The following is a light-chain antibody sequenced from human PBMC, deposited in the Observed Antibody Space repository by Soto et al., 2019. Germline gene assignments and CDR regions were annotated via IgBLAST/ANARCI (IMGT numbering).Light chain of an antibody. CDR2: GAS. J-gene: IGKJ4*01. CDR3: QQYGSSPLT. V-gene: IGKV3-20*01. CDR1: QSVSSSY. Sequence: EIVLTQSPGTLSLSPGERATLSCRASQSVSSSYLAWYQHKPGQAPRVLIYGASSRATGIPDRFSGSGSGTVFTLTISRLEPEDFAVYCRQQYGSSPLTVGGGTKVEIK.